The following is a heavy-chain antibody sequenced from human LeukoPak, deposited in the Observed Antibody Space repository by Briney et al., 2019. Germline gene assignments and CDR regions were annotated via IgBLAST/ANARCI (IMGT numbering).Heavy chain of an antibody. CDR2: VKSGNT. V-gene: IGHV4-39*01. CDR3: ARHVQDYAMGV. D-gene: IGHD1-1*01. CDR1: GASISSNSYY. Sequence: SETLSLTCTVSGASISSNSYYWGWLRQPPGTGLEWVASVKSGNTYYSPSLRRRVTISVDTSKNQFSLRLNSVTAADTAVYYCARHVQDYAMGVWGQGTTVTVSS. J-gene: IGHJ6*02.